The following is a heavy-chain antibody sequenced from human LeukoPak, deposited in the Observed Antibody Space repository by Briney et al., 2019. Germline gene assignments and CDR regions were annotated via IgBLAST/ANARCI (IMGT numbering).Heavy chain of an antibody. Sequence: SETLSLTCAVYGGSFSGYYWSWIRQPPGKGLEWIGEINHSGSTNYNPSLKSRVTISVDTSKNQFSLKLSSVTAADTAVYYCARDGGSQTNYYYYGMDVWGKGTTVTVSS. CDR1: GGSFSGYY. V-gene: IGHV4-34*01. CDR3: ARDGGSQTNYYYYGMDV. D-gene: IGHD2-15*01. CDR2: INHSGST. J-gene: IGHJ6*04.